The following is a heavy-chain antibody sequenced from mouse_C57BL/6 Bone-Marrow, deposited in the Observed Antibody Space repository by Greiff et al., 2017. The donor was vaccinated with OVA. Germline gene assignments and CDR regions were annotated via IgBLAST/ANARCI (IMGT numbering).Heavy chain of an antibody. V-gene: IGHV14-2*01. Sequence: DVHLVESGAELVKPGASVKLSCTASGFNIKDYYMHWVKQRTEQGLEWIGRIDPEDGDTKYAPKFQGQATITADTSSNTAYLQLSSLTSEDTAVYYCARGYYGSSSYFDYWGQGTTLTVSS. CDR2: IDPEDGDT. D-gene: IGHD1-1*01. CDR3: ARGYYGSSSYFDY. J-gene: IGHJ2*01. CDR1: GFNIKDYY.